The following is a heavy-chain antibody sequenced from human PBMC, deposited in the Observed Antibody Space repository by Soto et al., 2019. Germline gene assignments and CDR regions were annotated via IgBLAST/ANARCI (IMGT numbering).Heavy chain of an antibody. CDR3: ARAHYHDSSGPNGHAFDI. CDR2: ISDDGDKV. D-gene: IGHD3-22*01. CDR1: EFTFSDYA. V-gene: IGHV3-30-3*01. J-gene: IGHJ3*02. Sequence: QVQLVESGGGVVQPGRSLRLSCAASEFTFSDYAMHWVRQAPGKGLEWVAVISDDGDKVFYADSMKDRLTISRDNSKSTLFLQLISLGPEDTALYYCARAHYHDSSGPNGHAFDIWGQGTLVTVSS.